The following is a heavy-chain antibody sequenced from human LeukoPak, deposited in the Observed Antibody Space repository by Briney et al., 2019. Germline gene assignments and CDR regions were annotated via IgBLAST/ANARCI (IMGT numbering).Heavy chain of an antibody. V-gene: IGHV3-21*04. J-gene: IGHJ4*02. CDR2: ISTSSSYI. CDR3: AKKDIVVVVAATPSSFDY. D-gene: IGHD2-15*01. Sequence: PGGSLRLSCAASGFTFSGYNMNWVRQAPGKGLEWVSFISTSSSYIHYADSVKGRFTISRDNAKNSLFLQMNSLRAEDTAVYYCAKKDIVVVVAATPSSFDYWGQGTLVTVSS. CDR1: GFTFSGYN.